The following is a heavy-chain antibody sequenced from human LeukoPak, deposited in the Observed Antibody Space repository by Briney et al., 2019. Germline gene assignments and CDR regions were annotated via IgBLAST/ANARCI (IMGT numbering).Heavy chain of an antibody. V-gene: IGHV4-59*08. CDR1: GGSLSSYY. CDR2: IYYSGST. J-gene: IGHJ3*02. D-gene: IGHD3-22*01. Sequence: SESLSLTCTVSGGSLSSYYWSWIRQPPGKGLEWIGYIYYSGSTTYNPSLKSRVTISVDTSKNQFSLKLSSVTAADTAVYYCARQSDSSGLGEDAFDIWGQGTMVTVSS. CDR3: ARQSDSSGLGEDAFDI.